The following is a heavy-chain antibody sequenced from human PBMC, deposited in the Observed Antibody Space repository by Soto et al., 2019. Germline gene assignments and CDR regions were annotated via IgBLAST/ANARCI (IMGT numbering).Heavy chain of an antibody. CDR3: VRALGYCSSTSCYTQYSSSGPDAFDI. CDR1: GYTFTSYA. D-gene: IGHD2-2*02. J-gene: IGHJ3*02. CDR2: INAGNGNT. V-gene: IGHV1-3*01. Sequence: QVQLVQSGAEVKKPGASVKVSCKASGYTFTSYAMHWVRQAPGQRLEWMGWINAGNGNTKYSQKFQGRVTITRDTSASTAYMELSSLRSEDTAVYYCVRALGYCSSTSCYTQYSSSGPDAFDIWGQGTMVTVSS.